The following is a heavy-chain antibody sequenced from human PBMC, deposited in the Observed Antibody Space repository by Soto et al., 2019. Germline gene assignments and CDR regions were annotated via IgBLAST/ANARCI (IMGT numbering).Heavy chain of an antibody. CDR3: ARDPGGVVVPAAMAYYYYGMDV. Sequence: GASVKVSCKASGYTFTSYYMHWVRQAPGQGLEWMGIINPSGGSTSYAQKFQGRVTMTRDTSTSTVYMELSSLRSEDTAVYYCARDPGGVVVPAAMAYYYYGMDVWGQGTTVTVSS. V-gene: IGHV1-46*01. CDR1: GYTFTSYY. D-gene: IGHD2-2*01. J-gene: IGHJ6*02. CDR2: INPSGGST.